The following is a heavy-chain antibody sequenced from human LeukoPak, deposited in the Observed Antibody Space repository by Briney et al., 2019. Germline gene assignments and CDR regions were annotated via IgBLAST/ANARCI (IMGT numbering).Heavy chain of an antibody. V-gene: IGHV3-21*04. J-gene: IGHJ4*02. CDR3: ANGGYDSSGYLPY. CDR1: GFTFSRYY. Sequence: GGSLRLSCAASGFTFSRYYMTWVRQAPGKGLEWVSSISSSSAYIYYEDSVKGRFTISRDNAKNSLYLQMNSLRAEDTALYYCANGGYDSSGYLPYWGQGTLVTVSS. D-gene: IGHD3-22*01. CDR2: ISSSSAYI.